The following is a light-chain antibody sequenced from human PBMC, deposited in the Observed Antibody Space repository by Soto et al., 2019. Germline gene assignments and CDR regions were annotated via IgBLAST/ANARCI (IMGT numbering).Light chain of an antibody. CDR3: ATWDDSLNGPV. Sequence: QSVLTQPPSVSEAPRQRVTISCSGSSSNIENNAVNWYQQLPGKAPKLLIYYDDLLPSGGSDRFSGSRSGTSASLAISGLQSEDEDDYYCATWDDSLNGPVFGGGTKVTVL. J-gene: IGLJ3*02. CDR2: YDD. CDR1: SSNIENNA. V-gene: IGLV1-36*01.